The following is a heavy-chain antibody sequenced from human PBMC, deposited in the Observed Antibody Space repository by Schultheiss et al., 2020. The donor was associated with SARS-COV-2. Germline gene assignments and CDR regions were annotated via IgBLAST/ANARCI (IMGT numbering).Heavy chain of an antibody. CDR3: ARDLSWGRDD. J-gene: IGHJ4*02. CDR1: GGPFSNYA. D-gene: IGHD7-27*01. CDR2: INHRGST. V-gene: IGHV4-34*01. Sequence: SETLSLTCAVYGGPFSNYAWTWIRQSPGKGLEWIGDINHRGSTYYNPSLKSRGTISVDTSKNQFSLKLGSVTAADTAVYFCARDLSWGRDDWGQGTLVTVSS.